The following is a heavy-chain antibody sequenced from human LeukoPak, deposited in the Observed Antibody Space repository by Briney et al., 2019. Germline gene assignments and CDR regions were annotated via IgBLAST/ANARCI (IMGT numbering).Heavy chain of an antibody. CDR1: RFTFSSYG. J-gene: IGHJ4*02. Sequence: GGSLRLSCAASRFTFSSYGMHWVRQAPGKGLEWVAFIRYDGSNKYYADSVKGRFTTSRDNSKNTLYLQMNSLRAEDTAVYYCAKDRVVYNWNYAYYFDDWGQGTLVTVSS. V-gene: IGHV3-30*02. CDR3: AKDRVVYNWNYAYYFDD. CDR2: IRYDGSNK. D-gene: IGHD1-7*01.